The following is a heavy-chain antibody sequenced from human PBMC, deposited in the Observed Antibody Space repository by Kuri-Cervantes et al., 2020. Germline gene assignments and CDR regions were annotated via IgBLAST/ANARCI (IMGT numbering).Heavy chain of an antibody. CDR1: GYTFTYRY. D-gene: IGHD3-9*01. Sequence: SVKVSCKASGYTFTYRYLHWVRQAPGQALEWMGWITPFNGNTNYAQKFQDRVTITRDTSASTAYMELSSLRSEDTAVYYCARAHYDILIDQSLDIDYWGQGTLVTVSS. CDR2: ITPFNGNT. J-gene: IGHJ4*02. V-gene: IGHV1-45*02. CDR3: ARAHYDILIDQSLDIDY.